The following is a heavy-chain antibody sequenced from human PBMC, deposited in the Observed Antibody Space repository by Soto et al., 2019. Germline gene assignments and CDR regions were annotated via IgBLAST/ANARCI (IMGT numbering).Heavy chain of an antibody. Sequence: QVQLVESGGGVVQPGRSLRLSCAASGFTFSSYGMHWVRQAPGKGLEWVAVISYDGSNKYYADSVKGRFTVSRDKSKNTLYLQVNSLRAEDTAVYYCAKDKVPVVVTAPFDYWRQGTLVTVSS. CDR2: ISYDGSNK. D-gene: IGHD2-21*02. V-gene: IGHV3-30*18. CDR1: GFTFSSYG. J-gene: IGHJ4*02. CDR3: AKDKVPVVVTAPFDY.